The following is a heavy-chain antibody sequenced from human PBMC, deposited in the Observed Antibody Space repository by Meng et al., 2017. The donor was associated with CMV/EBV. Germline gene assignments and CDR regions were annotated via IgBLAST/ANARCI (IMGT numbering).Heavy chain of an antibody. CDR3: ARGTIFGVVWIGYFDY. Sequence: QRWGASILKASGHPFRTCAGDGGSFSGYNGSLIRPPPGKGLEWIGEINHSGSTNHNPPLKSRVIISVDTSKNQFSLKLSSVTAADTAVYYCARGTIFGVVWIGYFDYWGQGTLVTVSS. J-gene: IGHJ4*02. V-gene: IGHV4-34*01. CDR1: GGSFSGYN. D-gene: IGHD3-3*02. CDR2: INHSGST.